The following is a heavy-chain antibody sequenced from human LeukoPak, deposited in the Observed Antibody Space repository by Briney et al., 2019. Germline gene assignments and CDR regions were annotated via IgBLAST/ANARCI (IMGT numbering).Heavy chain of an antibody. J-gene: IGHJ4*02. CDR1: GFTFSSYW. Sequence: GGSLRRSCAASGFTFSSYWMHWVRHAPGKGLVWVSRINSDGSSTSYADSVKGRFTISRDNAKNTLYLQMNSLRAEDTAVYYCARMVYCSSTSCYPRDYWGQGTLVTVSS. CDR3: ARMVYCSSTSCYPRDY. V-gene: IGHV3-74*01. D-gene: IGHD2-2*01. CDR2: INSDGSST.